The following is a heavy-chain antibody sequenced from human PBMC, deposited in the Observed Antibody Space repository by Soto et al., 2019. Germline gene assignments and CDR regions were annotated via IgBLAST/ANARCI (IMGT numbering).Heavy chain of an antibody. CDR2: INHSGST. CDR3: ARLRSGFRYYYGMEV. CDR1: GGSCSGYY. Sequence: PSETLSLTCAVYGGSCSGYYWSWIRQPPGKGLEWIGEINHSGSTNYNPSLKSRVTISVDTSKNQFSLKLSSVTAADTAVYYCARLRSGFRYYYGMEVWGQGTTVTVSS. D-gene: IGHD3-3*01. J-gene: IGHJ6*02. V-gene: IGHV4-34*01.